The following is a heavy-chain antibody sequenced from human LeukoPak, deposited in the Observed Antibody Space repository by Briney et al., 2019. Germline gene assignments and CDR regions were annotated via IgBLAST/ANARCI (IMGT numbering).Heavy chain of an antibody. CDR3: STTYYYDSREGY. Sequence: GGSLRLSCAASGFTFSSYGMHWVRQAPGKGLEWVGRIKSKTDGGTTDYAAPVKGRFTISRDDSKNTLYLQMNSLKTEDTAVYYCSTTYYYDSREGYWGQGTLVTVSS. CDR2: IKSKTDGGTT. D-gene: IGHD3-22*01. J-gene: IGHJ4*02. V-gene: IGHV3-15*07. CDR1: GFTFSSYG.